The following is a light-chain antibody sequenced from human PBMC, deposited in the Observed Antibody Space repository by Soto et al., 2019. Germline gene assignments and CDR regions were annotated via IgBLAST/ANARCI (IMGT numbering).Light chain of an antibody. CDR1: QSVLYSPNNKNY. J-gene: IGKJ1*01. CDR3: QQYSNTPQT. Sequence: DIVMTQSPDSLAVSLGERATINCKSSQSVLYSPNNKNYLAWYRQKPGQPPKLLVYWASTRESGVPDRFRGSGSGTDFTLTINSLQAEDVSVYYCQQYSNTPQTFGQGTKVEIK. V-gene: IGKV4-1*01. CDR2: WAS.